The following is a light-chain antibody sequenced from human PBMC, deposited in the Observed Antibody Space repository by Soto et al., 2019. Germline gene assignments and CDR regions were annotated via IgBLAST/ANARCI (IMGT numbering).Light chain of an antibody. CDR1: SSNIGAGYD. CDR2: ANT. J-gene: IGLJ2*01. V-gene: IGLV1-40*01. Sequence: QSVLTQPPSVSGAPGQRLTISCTGSSSNIGAGYDVHWYQQLPGTAPKLLIYANTARPSGVPARFSGSKSGTSASLAINGLQTEDEADYYCSSCTTSDTLVFGGGTKLTVL. CDR3: SSCTTSDTLV.